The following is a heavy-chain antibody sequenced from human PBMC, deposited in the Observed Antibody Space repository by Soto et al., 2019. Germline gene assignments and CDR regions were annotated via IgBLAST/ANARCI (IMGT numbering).Heavy chain of an antibody. CDR1: GFTLSSYA. CDR3: AKGPDYYDSSGYYY. J-gene: IGHJ4*02. D-gene: IGHD3-22*01. Sequence: PXGSLRLSCSASGFTLSSYAMSWVRQAPGKGLEWVSAISGSGGSTYYADSVKGRFTISRDNSKNTLYLQMNSLRAEDTAVYYCAKGPDYYDSSGYYYWGQGTLVTVSS. CDR2: ISGSGGST. V-gene: IGHV3-23*01.